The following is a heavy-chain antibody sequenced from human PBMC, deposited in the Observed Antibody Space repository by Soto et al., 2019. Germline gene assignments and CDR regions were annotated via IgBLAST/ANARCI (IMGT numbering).Heavy chain of an antibody. CDR2: ISYDGTNN. D-gene: IGHD4-17*01. Sequence: QVQLVESGGGEVQPGSSLTISCAASGFTFSTYGMHWVRQTPGKGLEWVAVISYDGTNNFYSDSVKVRFTISRDNFNNTLILEMKSMRDDDTAGYYCAEDMQSYGDYDYYCYGMVVWGLGTIVTVSS. CDR3: AEDMQSYGDYDYYCYGMVV. V-gene: IGHV3-30*18. J-gene: IGHJ6*02. CDR1: GFTFSTYG.